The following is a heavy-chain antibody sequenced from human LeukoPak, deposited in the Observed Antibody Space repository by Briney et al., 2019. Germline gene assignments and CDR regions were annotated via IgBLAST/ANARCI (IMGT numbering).Heavy chain of an antibody. D-gene: IGHD2-2*01. J-gene: IGHJ4*02. Sequence: ASVKVSCKASGYTFTSYDINWVRQATGQGLEWMGWMNPNSGNTGYAQKFQGRVTMTRNTSISTAYMELSSLRSEDTAVYYCARDGGVVVPAAPNYWGQGTLVTVSS. V-gene: IGHV1-8*01. CDR3: ARDGGVVVPAAPNY. CDR2: MNPNSGNT. CDR1: GYTFTSYD.